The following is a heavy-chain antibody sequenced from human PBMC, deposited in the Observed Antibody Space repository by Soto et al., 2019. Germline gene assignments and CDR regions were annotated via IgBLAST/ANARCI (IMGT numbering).Heavy chain of an antibody. CDR3: ARYPGIAVAPFDY. CDR1: GFTFSSYA. D-gene: IGHD6-19*01. J-gene: IGHJ4*02. Sequence: QVQLVESGGGVVQPGRSLRLSCAASGFTFSSYAMHWVRQAPGKGLEWVAVISYDGSNKYYADSVKGRFTISRDNSKNTLYLQMNSLRAEDTSVYYCARYPGIAVAPFDYWGQGNLVTVSS. V-gene: IGHV3-30-3*01. CDR2: ISYDGSNK.